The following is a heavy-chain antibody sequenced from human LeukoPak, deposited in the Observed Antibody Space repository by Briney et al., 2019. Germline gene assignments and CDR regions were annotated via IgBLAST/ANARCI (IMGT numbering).Heavy chain of an antibody. Sequence: GASVKVSCKASGYTLTDYYMHWVRQAPGQGLECMGRINPNSGGTNYAQKFQGRVTMTRDTSISTVYMELSRLRSDDTAVYYCARVGYYESSGYYEYWGQGTLVTVSS. V-gene: IGHV1-2*06. CDR2: INPNSGGT. CDR1: GYTLTDYY. D-gene: IGHD3-22*01. J-gene: IGHJ4*02. CDR3: ARVGYYESSGYYEY.